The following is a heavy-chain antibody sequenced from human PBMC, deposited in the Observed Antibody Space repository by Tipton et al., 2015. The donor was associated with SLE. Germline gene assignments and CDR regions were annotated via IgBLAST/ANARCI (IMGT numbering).Heavy chain of an antibody. D-gene: IGHD3-22*01. Sequence: TLSLTCTVSGGSISSYYWSWIRQPPGKGLEWIGYIYYSGSTNYNPSLKSRVTISVDTSKNQFSLKLSSVTAADTAVYYCARGTMIVVDHRYFDLWGRGTLVTVSS. CDR3: ARGTMIVVDHRYFDL. V-gene: IGHV4-59*08. CDR1: GGSISSYY. J-gene: IGHJ2*01. CDR2: IYYSGST.